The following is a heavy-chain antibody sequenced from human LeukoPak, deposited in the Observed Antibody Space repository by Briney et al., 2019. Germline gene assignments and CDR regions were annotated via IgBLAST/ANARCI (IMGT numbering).Heavy chain of an antibody. D-gene: IGHD2-21*02. J-gene: IGHJ3*02. CDR3: ARDYVVVTAMGPSDAFDI. Sequence: GGSLRLSCAASGFTVSSNYMSWVRQAPGKGLEWVSVIYSGGSTYYADSVKGRFTISRDNSKNTLYLQMNSLRAEDTAVYYCARDYVVVTAMGPSDAFDIWGQGTMVTVSS. CDR1: GFTVSSNY. V-gene: IGHV3-66*01. CDR2: IYSGGST.